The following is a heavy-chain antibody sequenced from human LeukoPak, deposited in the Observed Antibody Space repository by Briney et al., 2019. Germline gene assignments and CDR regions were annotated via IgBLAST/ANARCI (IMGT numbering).Heavy chain of an antibody. J-gene: IGHJ4*02. Sequence: GASVKVSCKATGYTFTSYYMHWVRQAPGQGLEWMGIINPNSGGTNYAQKFQGRVTMTRDTSISTAYMELSSLRSDDTAVYYCARGPPNWGYDYWGPGTLVTVSS. CDR3: ARGPPNWGYDY. CDR1: GYTFTSYY. CDR2: INPNSGGT. V-gene: IGHV1-2*02. D-gene: IGHD7-27*01.